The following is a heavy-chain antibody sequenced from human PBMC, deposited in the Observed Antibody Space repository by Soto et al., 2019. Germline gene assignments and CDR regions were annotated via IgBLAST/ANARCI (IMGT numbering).Heavy chain of an antibody. D-gene: IGHD6-13*01. J-gene: IGHJ4*02. V-gene: IGHV3-33*01. CDR3: AREGAAGTHPIYFDY. CDR1: GFTFSSYG. CDR2: IWYDGSNK. Sequence: QVQLVESGGGVVQPGRSLRLSCAASGFTFSSYGMHWVRQAPGKGLDWVAVIWYDGSNKYYADSVKGRFTISRDNSKNTLYLQMNSMRAEDTAVYYCAREGAAGTHPIYFDYWGQGTLVTVSS.